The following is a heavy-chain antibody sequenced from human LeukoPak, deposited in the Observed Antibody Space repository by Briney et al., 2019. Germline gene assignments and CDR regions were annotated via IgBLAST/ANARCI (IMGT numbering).Heavy chain of an antibody. CDR3: ASDRYYYGSGSYFFDY. CDR1: GFSFSGYS. J-gene: IGHJ4*02. Sequence: GGSLRLSCAASGFSFSGYSMNWVRQAPGKGLEWVAVIWYDGSNKYYADSVKGRFTISRDNSKSTLYLQMNSLRAEDTAVYYCASDRYYYGSGSYFFDYWGQGTLVTVSS. CDR2: IWYDGSNK. V-gene: IGHV3-33*08. D-gene: IGHD3-10*01.